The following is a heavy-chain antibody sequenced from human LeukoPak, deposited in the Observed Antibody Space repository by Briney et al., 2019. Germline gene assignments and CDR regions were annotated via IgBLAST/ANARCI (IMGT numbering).Heavy chain of an antibody. CDR1: GYTFTGYY. Sequence: ASVKVSCKASGYTFTGYYMHWVRQAPGQGLEWMGWINPNSGGTNYAQKFQGRVTMTRDTSISTAYMELSRLRSDDTAVYYCARAGELAVAGFLAAFDIWRQGTMVTVSS. J-gene: IGHJ3*02. CDR3: ARAGELAVAGFLAAFDI. D-gene: IGHD6-19*01. V-gene: IGHV1-2*02. CDR2: INPNSGGT.